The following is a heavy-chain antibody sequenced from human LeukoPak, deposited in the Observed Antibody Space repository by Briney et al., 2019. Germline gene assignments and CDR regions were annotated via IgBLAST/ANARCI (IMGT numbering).Heavy chain of an antibody. Sequence: GGSLRLSCAVSGITLSNYGMSWVRQAPGKGLGWVAGISDSGGRTNYADSVKGRFTISRDNPKNTLYLQMNSLRAEDTAVYFCAERGVVIRVILVGFHKEAYYFDSWGQGALVTVSS. D-gene: IGHD3-22*01. CDR2: ISDSGGRT. CDR3: AERGVVIRVILVGFHKEAYYFDS. V-gene: IGHV3-23*01. CDR1: GITLSNYG. J-gene: IGHJ4*02.